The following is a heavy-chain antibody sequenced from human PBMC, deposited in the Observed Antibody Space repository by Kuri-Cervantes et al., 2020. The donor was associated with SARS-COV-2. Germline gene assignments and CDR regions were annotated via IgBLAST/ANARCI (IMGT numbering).Heavy chain of an antibody. D-gene: IGHD6-19*01. J-gene: IGHJ5*02. CDR1: GFTFDDYT. CDR3: ARDLAAVAGGGWFDP. Sequence: GESLKSSCAASGFTFDDYTMHWVRQAPGKGLEWVSLISWDGGSTYYADSVKGRFTISRDNSKNTLYLQMNSLRAEDTAVYYCARDLAAVAGGGWFDPWGQGTLVTVSS. V-gene: IGHV3-43*01. CDR2: ISWDGGST.